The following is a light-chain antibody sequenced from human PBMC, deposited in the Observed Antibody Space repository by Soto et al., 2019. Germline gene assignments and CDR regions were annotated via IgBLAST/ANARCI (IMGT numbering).Light chain of an antibody. CDR3: ATWDGKV. J-gene: IGLJ1*01. V-gene: IGLV1-51*01. Sequence: QSVLTQPPSVSAAPGQKVTISCSGSSSNIGNNHVSWYQHLPGTAPKLLIYDNNKRPSGIPDRFSGSKSDTSATLGITGLQTGDEAEYYCATWDGKVFGTGTKLTVL. CDR1: SSNIGNNH. CDR2: DNN.